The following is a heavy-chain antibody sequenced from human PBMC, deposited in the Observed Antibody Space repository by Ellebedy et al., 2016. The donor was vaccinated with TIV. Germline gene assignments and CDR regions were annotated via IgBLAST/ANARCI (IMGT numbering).Heavy chain of an antibody. V-gene: IGHV3-23*01. CDR2: ISGNGGNT. CDR3: ARGLRYSSGWYYFDY. D-gene: IGHD6-19*01. J-gene: IGHJ4*02. Sequence: PGGSLRLSCAASGFTFSTYAMSWVRQAPGKGLEWVSAISGNGGNTYYADSVKGRFTISRDGSKNTLYLQMNSLRAEDTAVYYCARGLRYSSGWYYFDYWGQGTLVTVSS. CDR1: GFTFSTYA.